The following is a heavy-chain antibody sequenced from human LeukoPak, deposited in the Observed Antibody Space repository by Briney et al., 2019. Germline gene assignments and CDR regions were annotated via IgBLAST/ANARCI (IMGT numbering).Heavy chain of an antibody. CDR1: GGTFSSYA. V-gene: IGHV1-69*04. CDR2: IIPILGIA. CDR3: ARGNLVAVAALDY. J-gene: IGHJ4*02. Sequence: ASVKVSCKASGGTFSSYAISWVRQAPGQGLEWMGRIIPILGIANYAQKLQGRVTMTTDTSTSTAYMELRSLRSDDTAVYYCARGNLVAVAALDYWGQGTLDAVSS. D-gene: IGHD6-19*01.